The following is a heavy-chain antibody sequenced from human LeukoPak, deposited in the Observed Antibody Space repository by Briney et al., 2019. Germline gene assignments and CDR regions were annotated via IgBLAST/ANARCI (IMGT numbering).Heavy chain of an antibody. J-gene: IGHJ3*02. Sequence: SETLSLTCAVYGGSFSGYYWSWIRQPPGKGLEWIGYIYYSGVTNYNPSLKSRVTISVDTSKNQLSLKLSSVTAADTAVYYCARDRNDAFEIWGQGTMVTVSS. V-gene: IGHV4-59*01. CDR3: ARDRNDAFEI. CDR1: GGSFSGYY. CDR2: IYYSGVT.